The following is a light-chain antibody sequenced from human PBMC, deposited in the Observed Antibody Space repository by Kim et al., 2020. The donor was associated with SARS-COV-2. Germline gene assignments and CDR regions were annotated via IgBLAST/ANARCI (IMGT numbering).Light chain of an antibody. V-gene: IGKV3-11*01. J-gene: IGKJ5*01. Sequence: SSSTGDSATLSCTASQRVSVDVSWYQQTLGPAPRLLIYDVSKRATDIQGRFSGSGSGTDFTLTSSSLEPEDFGVYYRQHGINGLTFGQGTRLEIK. CDR1: QRVSVD. CDR3: QHGINGLT. CDR2: DVS.